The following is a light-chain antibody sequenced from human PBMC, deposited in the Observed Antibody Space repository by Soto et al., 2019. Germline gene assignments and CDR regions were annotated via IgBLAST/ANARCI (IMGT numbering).Light chain of an antibody. CDR2: DAS. CDR3: QQRSSWLT. V-gene: IGKV3-11*01. CDR1: QSVSSY. J-gene: IGKJ4*01. Sequence: EIVLTQSTATLSLSPGERATLSCRASQSVSSYLAWYQQKPGQAPRLLIYDASNRSTCIPARFSGSGSGTDFTLTISSLEPGDFAVYYCQQRSSWLTFGGGTKVEIK.